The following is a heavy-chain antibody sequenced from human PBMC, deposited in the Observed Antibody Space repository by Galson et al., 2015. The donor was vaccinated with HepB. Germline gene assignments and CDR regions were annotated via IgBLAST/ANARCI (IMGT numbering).Heavy chain of an antibody. CDR3: ARHGSAMAYYYGMDV. Sequence: QSGAEVKKPGESLKISCKGSGYTFINYWIGWVRQMPGKGLEWMGIIYPGDSDTRYSPSFQGQVTISADKSISTAYLQWSSLKASDTAMYYCARHGSAMAYYYGMDVWGQGTTVTVSS. CDR1: GYTFINYW. J-gene: IGHJ6*02. CDR2: IYPGDSDT. D-gene: IGHD5-18*01. V-gene: IGHV5-51*01.